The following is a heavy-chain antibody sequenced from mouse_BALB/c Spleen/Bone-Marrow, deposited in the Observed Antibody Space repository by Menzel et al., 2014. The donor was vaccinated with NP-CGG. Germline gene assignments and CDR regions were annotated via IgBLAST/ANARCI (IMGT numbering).Heavy chain of an antibody. CDR2: IAPGNGNT. J-gene: IGHJ3*01. CDR1: GFNIKDAY. Sequence: EVQLQESGAELVKPGASVKLSCTASGFNIKDAYMHWMKQRPEQGLEWIGRIAPGNGNTQYDPKFQGKATITADTSSNTAYLHLISLTPEDTAVYYCVRLPGEVNYWGQGTLVTVSA. V-gene: IGHV14-3*02. CDR3: VRLPGEVNY. D-gene: IGHD1-3*01.